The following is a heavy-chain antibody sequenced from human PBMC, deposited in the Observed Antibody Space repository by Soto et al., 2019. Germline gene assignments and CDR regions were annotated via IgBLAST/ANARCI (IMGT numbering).Heavy chain of an antibody. V-gene: IGHV3-30*02. CDR2: IWYDGSNK. CDR3: AKELWSGYYSATDFDY. J-gene: IGHJ4*02. D-gene: IGHD3-3*01. CDR1: GFTFSSYG. Sequence: PGGSLRLSCAASGFTFSSYGMHWVRQAPGKGLEWVAVIWYDGSNKYYADSVKGRFTISRDNSKNTLYLQMNSLRAEDTAVYYCAKELWSGYYSATDFDYWGQGTLVTVSS.